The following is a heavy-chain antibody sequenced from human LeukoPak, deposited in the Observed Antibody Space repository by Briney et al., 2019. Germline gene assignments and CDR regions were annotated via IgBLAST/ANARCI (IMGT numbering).Heavy chain of an antibody. CDR3: ARDIVVVPAAIGVGYYYYYGMDV. CDR1: GYTFTSYG. CDR2: ISAYNGNT. D-gene: IGHD2-2*01. Sequence: ASVKVSCKASGYTFTSYGISWVRQAPGQGLEWMGWISAYNGNTNYAQKLQGRVTMTTDTSTSTACMELRSLRSDDTAVYYCARDIVVVPAAIGVGYYYYYGMDVWGQGTTVTVSS. V-gene: IGHV1-18*01. J-gene: IGHJ6*02.